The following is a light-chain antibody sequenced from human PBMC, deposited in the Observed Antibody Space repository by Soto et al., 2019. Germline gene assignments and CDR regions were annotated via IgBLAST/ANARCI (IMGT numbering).Light chain of an antibody. CDR1: QSISSTF. Sequence: EIVLTQSPGTLSLFPGERATLSCRASQSISSTFLAWYQHKPAQAPRVLIYGASRRATGIPNRFSGSGSGTDFTLTISRLEPEDFAVYYCQQYEISWTFGQGPKMEMK. CDR2: GAS. CDR3: QQYEISWT. J-gene: IGKJ1*01. V-gene: IGKV3-20*01.